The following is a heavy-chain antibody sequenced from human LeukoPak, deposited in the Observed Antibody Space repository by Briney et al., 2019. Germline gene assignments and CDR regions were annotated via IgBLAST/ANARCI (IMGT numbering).Heavy chain of an antibody. CDR3: ARGGLMTHHTRWWELLATNWFDP. V-gene: IGHV1-2*02. D-gene: IGHD1-26*01. J-gene: IGHJ5*02. CDR1: GYTFTGYY. CDR2: INPNSGGT. Sequence: GASVKVSCKASGYTFTGYYMHWVRQAPGQGLEWMGWINPNSGGTNYAQKFQGRVTMTRDTSISTAYMELSRLRSDDTAVYYCARGGLMTHHTRWWELLATNWFDPWGQGTLVTVSS.